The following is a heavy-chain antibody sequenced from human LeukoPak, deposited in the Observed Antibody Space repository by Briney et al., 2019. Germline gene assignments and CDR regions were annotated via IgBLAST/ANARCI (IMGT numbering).Heavy chain of an antibody. D-gene: IGHD1-1*01. J-gene: IGHJ4*02. CDR2: VYHGGST. CDR3: ASGPRTNWARFDH. Sequence: PSETLSLTCTVSGGSISSYYWSWIRQPPGKGLEWIGYVYHGGSTHYNPSLKSRVTISIDTSKNQFSLKLSSVTAADTAVYHCASGPRTNWARFDHWGQGTQVTVSS. CDR1: GGSISSYY. V-gene: IGHV4-59*01.